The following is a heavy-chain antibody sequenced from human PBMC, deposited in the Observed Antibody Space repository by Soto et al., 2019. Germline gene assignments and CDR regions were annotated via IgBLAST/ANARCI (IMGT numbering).Heavy chain of an antibody. Sequence: QVQLQESGPGLVKPSQTLSLICTVSGGSINSGGYYWNWIRQHPGKGLEWIGYIFYSGSTYYNPFIRSRVTIAADTSENQFSLNLSSVSAAGTAVYFCARGYRHSGYSSSWVFDYWGQGTLVNVSS. V-gene: IGHV4-31*03. CDR1: GGSINSGGYY. D-gene: IGHD6-13*01. CDR2: IFYSGST. CDR3: ARGYRHSGYSSSWVFDY. J-gene: IGHJ4*02.